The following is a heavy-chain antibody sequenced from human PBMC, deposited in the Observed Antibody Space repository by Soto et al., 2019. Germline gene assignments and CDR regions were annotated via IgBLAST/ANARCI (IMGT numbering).Heavy chain of an antibody. CDR1: GGSISSYY. D-gene: IGHD6-6*01. J-gene: IGHJ6*03. CDR3: ARLVAARQSRDYYYYMDV. V-gene: IGHV4-59*01. Sequence: SETLSLTCTVSGGSISSYYWSWIRQPPGKGLEWIGYIYYSGSTNYNPSLKSRVTISVDTSKNQFSLKLSSVTAADTAVYYCARLVAARQSRDYYYYMDVWGKGTTVTVSS. CDR2: IYYSGST.